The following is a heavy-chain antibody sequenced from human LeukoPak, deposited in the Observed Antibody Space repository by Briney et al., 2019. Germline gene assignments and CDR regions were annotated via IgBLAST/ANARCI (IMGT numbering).Heavy chain of an antibody. J-gene: IGHJ4*02. CDR3: AKDVRGITMVRGVITPGY. D-gene: IGHD3-10*01. V-gene: IGHV3-23*01. CDR2: ISGSGGST. CDR1: GFTFSSYA. Sequence: GSLRLSCAASGFTFSSYAMSWVRQAPGKGLEWVSAISGSGGSTYYADSVKGRFTIPRENSKNTLYLPMNSLRAEDTAVYYCAKDVRGITMVRGVITPGYWGQGTLVTVSS.